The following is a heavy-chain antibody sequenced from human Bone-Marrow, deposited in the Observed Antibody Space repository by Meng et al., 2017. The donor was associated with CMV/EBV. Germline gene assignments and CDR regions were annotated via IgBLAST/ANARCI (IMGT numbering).Heavy chain of an antibody. CDR1: GFTFSRYG. CDR3: VKFFRWDQPDDAFDI. Sequence: GGSLRLSCAASGFTFSRYGMDWVRQGPGKELEWVTFIENDGSNKYYADSVKGRFTISRDNFKNTVHLQINSLRAEDTALYYCVKFFRWDQPDDAFDIWGHGTMVAASS. V-gene: IGHV3-30*02. J-gene: IGHJ3*02. D-gene: IGHD1-26*01. CDR2: IENDGSNK.